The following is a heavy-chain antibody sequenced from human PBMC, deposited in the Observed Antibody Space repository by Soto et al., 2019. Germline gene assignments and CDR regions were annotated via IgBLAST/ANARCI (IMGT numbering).Heavy chain of an antibody. J-gene: IGHJ6*02. CDR1: GGTFSSYA. Sequence: GASVKVSCKASGGTFSSYAISWVRQAPGQGLEWMGGIIPIFGTANYAQKFQGRVTITADESTSTAYMELSSLRSEDTAVYYCARDPGFHYGDYERAVDRTYYYYGMDVWGQGTTVTVSS. V-gene: IGHV1-69*13. D-gene: IGHD4-17*01. CDR3: ARDPGFHYGDYERAVDRTYYYYGMDV. CDR2: IIPIFGTA.